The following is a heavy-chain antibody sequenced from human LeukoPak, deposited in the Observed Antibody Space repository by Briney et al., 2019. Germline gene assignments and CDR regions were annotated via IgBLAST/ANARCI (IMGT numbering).Heavy chain of an antibody. J-gene: IGHJ6*03. CDR2: ISSNGGST. V-gene: IGHV3-64*01. CDR1: GFTFSSYA. CDR3: ARRPYYYYYMDV. Sequence: PGGSLRLSCAASGFTFSSYAMHWVRQAPGKGLEYVSAISSNGGSTYYANSVKGRFTISRDNSKNTLYLQMGSLRAEDMPVYYCARRPYYYYYMDVWGKGTTVTVSS.